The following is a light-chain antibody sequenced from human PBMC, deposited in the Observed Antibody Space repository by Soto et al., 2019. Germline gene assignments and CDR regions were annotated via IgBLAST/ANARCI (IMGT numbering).Light chain of an antibody. CDR1: SGDVGGYNY. J-gene: IGLJ1*01. Sequence: QSAPSQPASVSGSPGQSVTISCSGGSGDVGGYNYVSWFQHPSGKAPKLIIYSVSNRPSGIPTRFSGSKSGIAASLTISRLQAEDEADYYCSPFTPTSSRYGFGAGTKATVL. V-gene: IGLV2-14*01. CDR2: SVS. CDR3: SPFTPTSSRYG.